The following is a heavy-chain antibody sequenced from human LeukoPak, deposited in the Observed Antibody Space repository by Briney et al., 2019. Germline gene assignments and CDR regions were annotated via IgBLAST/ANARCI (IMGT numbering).Heavy chain of an antibody. Sequence: GGSLRLSCVASGFSFTTYWMSWVRQAPGKGLEWVGNIKPDGSEKYYVGSVKGRFTISRDNGKNSVYLQMNSLRAEDTAVYYCARVGPYSSSWYYFDYWGQGTLVTVSS. CDR1: GFSFTTYW. CDR3: ARVGPYSSSWYYFDY. V-gene: IGHV3-7*05. D-gene: IGHD6-13*01. J-gene: IGHJ4*02. CDR2: IKPDGSEK.